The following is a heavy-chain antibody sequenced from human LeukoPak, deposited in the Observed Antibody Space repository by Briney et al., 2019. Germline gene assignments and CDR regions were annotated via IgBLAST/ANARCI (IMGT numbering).Heavy chain of an antibody. V-gene: IGHV4-31*03. CDR2: IAYTGGT. CDR3: AKLDLVDTALFDY. CDR1: GASISSGGYY. J-gene: IGHJ4*02. D-gene: IGHD5-18*01. Sequence: SETLSLTCTVSGASISSGGYYWSWIRQPPGKGLEWIGYIAYTGGTYYNPSLTSRVTISVDTSNNQFSLKLSSVTAADTAVYYCAKLDLVDTALFDYWGQGTLVTVSS.